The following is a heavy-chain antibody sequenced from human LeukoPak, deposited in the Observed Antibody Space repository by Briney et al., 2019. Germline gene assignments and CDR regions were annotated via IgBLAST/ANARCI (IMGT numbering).Heavy chain of an antibody. Sequence: QASETLSLTCAVYGGSFSGYYWSWIRQPPGKGLEWIGEINHSGSTNYNPSLKSRVTISVDTSKNQFSLKLSSVTAADTAVYYCARPRRGGNSGKASFAFDIWGQGTMVTVSS. J-gene: IGHJ3*02. D-gene: IGHD4-23*01. CDR1: GGSFSGYY. CDR3: ARPRRGGNSGKASFAFDI. CDR2: INHSGST. V-gene: IGHV4-34*01.